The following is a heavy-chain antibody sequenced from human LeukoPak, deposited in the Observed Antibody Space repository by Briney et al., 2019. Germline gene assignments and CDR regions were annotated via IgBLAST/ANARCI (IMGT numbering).Heavy chain of an antibody. CDR2: INWNGATQ. V-gene: IGHV3-9*01. D-gene: IGHD2-2*01. CDR1: GFIFDDYA. CDR3: ARVLPAAPDYFDY. Sequence: GGSLRLSCAAAGFIFDDYAMHWVRHGQGRGVEWVTGINWNGATQYYADSVKGRFTISRDNAKNSLYLQMNSLRAEDTALYYCARVLPAAPDYFDYWGQGTLVTVSS. J-gene: IGHJ4*02.